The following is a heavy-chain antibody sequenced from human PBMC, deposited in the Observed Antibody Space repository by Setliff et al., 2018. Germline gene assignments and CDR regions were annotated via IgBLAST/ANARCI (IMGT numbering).Heavy chain of an antibody. D-gene: IGHD1-26*01. V-gene: IGHV1-8*02. CDR2: MNPNNGNT. CDR3: ARLGVGATTGKSYYFDY. CDR1: GYTFINYE. J-gene: IGHJ4*03. Sequence: GASVKVSCKASGYTFINYEINWVRQATGQGLEWMGGMNPNNGNTGYAQKFQGRVTMTRNTSISTAYMELSSLRSEDTAVYYCARLGVGATTGKSYYFDYWGQGTTVTVSS.